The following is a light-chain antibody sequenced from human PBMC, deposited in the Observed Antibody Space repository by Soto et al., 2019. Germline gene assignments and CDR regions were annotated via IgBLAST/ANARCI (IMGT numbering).Light chain of an antibody. J-gene: IGKJ4*01. Sequence: DIHMTQSPSSLSASVGDRVTITCRASQNIASYLNWYQQKPGKAPKVLIYATSNLHSGVPPRFTGSGSGTDFTLTMSSLQPEDFAIYYCQQSHSTPLTFGGGTKVEIK. CDR2: ATS. CDR1: QNIASY. V-gene: IGKV1-39*01. CDR3: QQSHSTPLT.